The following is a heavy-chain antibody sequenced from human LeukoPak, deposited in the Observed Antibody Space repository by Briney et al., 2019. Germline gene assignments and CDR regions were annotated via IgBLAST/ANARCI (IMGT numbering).Heavy chain of an antibody. CDR1: GGSISSGDYY. D-gene: IGHD6-13*01. J-gene: IGHJ4*02. V-gene: IGHV4-30-4*01. Sequence: SETLSLTCTVSGGSISSGDYYWSWIRQPPGKGLEWIGYIYYSGSTYYNPSLKSRVTISVDTSMNQFSLNLNSVTAADTAVYYCARDHGSEAAAGLYFDNWGQGRLVTVSS. CDR2: IYYSGST. CDR3: ARDHGSEAAAGLYFDN.